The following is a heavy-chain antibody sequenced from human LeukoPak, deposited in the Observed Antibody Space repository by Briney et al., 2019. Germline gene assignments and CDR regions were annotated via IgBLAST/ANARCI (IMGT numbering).Heavy chain of an antibody. V-gene: IGHV3-48*02. CDR1: GFGFTEYP. CDR3: ATDQRYAFDY. J-gene: IGHJ4*02. CDR2: IRTTAEGAKYA. D-gene: IGHD3-9*01. Sequence: TGGALRLSCATSGFGFTEYPVNWVRQAPGKGLEWISNIRTTAEGAKYAYYADSVKGRVTISRDDGKNTLYLHMNSLRDDDTAVYYCATDQRYAFDYWGQGIPVSVSS.